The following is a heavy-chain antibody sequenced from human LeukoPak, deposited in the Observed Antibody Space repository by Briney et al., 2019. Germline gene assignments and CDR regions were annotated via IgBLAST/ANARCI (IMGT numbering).Heavy chain of an antibody. D-gene: IGHD3-22*01. CDR3: ARGLHYYDSSGYYY. J-gene: IGHJ4*02. Sequence: SETLSLTCTVSGGSISSGGHSWSWIRQHSGKGLEWIGYIYYSGSTYYNPSLKSRVTISVDTSKNQFSLKLSSVTAADTAVYYCARGLHYYDSSGYYYWGQGTLVTVSS. V-gene: IGHV4-31*03. CDR2: IYYSGST. CDR1: GGSISSGGHS.